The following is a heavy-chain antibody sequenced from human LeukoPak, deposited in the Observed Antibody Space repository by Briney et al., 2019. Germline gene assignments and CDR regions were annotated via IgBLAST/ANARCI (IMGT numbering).Heavy chain of an antibody. J-gene: IGHJ4*02. Sequence: GGSLRLSCAASGYTFTSYYMHWVRQAPGQGLEWMGIINPSGGSTSYAQKFQGRVTMTRDMSTSTVYMELSSLRSEDTAVYYCARVAAITVTTYPRPIAAVDYWGQGTLVTVSS. CDR2: INPSGGST. CDR1: GYTFTSYY. D-gene: IGHD4-17*01. V-gene: IGHV1-46*01. CDR3: ARVAAITVTTYPRPIAAVDY.